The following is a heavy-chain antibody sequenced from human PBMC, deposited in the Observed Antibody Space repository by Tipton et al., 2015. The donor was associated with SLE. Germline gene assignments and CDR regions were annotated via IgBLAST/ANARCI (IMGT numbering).Heavy chain of an antibody. Sequence: TLSLTCTVSGGSISSGLYYWSWIRQHPGKGLEWIGSIHYSRTAYYNPSLKSRVTISVDTSKNQFSLKLSSVTAADTAVYFCARGRYSSSSYGDYFDYWGQGTLVTVSS. CDR2: IHYSRTA. J-gene: IGHJ4*02. CDR1: GGSISSGLYY. D-gene: IGHD6-13*01. V-gene: IGHV4-31*03. CDR3: ARGRYSSSSYGDYFDY.